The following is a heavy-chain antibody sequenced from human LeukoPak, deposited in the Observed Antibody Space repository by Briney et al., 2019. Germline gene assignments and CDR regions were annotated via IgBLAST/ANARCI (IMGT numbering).Heavy chain of an antibody. CDR2: ISSSRGTI. D-gene: IGHD2-15*01. V-gene: IGHV3-48*02. Sequence: GGSLRLSYAASGFTFSAYNMNWVRQAPGKGLEWFSYISSSRGTIYYADSVKGRFTISRDNAKNSLYLQMNSLRDEDTAVYYCARDMTFCSGGSCYSLGFDIWGQGTMVTVSS. J-gene: IGHJ3*02. CDR1: GFTFSAYN. CDR3: ARDMTFCSGGSCYSLGFDI.